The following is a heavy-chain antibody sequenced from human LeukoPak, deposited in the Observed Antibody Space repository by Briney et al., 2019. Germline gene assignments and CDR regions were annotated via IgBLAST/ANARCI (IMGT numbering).Heavy chain of an antibody. V-gene: IGHV3-15*01. CDR1: GFTFSSYA. CDR2: LKSKGSGGTT. Sequence: GGSLRLSCAASGFTFSSYAMSWVRQAPGKGLEWVGRLKSKGSGGTTDYSAPVKGRFTISRDDSEKTPYLQMNSLKIEDTAVYFCSWEQDASFGRRLGNWGQGTLVTVAS. J-gene: IGHJ4*02. D-gene: IGHD1/OR15-1a*01. CDR3: SWEQDASFGRRLGN.